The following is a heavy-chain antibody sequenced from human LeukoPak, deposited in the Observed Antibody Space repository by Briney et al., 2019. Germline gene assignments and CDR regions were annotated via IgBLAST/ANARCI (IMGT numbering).Heavy chain of an antibody. D-gene: IGHD5-12*01. J-gene: IGHJ4*02. CDR1: GFTFSSYA. V-gene: IGHV3-64D*06. Sequence: GGSLRLSCSASGFTFSSYAMHWVRQAPGRGLEYVSAISSNGGSTYYADSVKGRFTISRDNSKNTLYLQMSSLRAEDTAVYYCTGGHIVATMVFDYWGQGTLVTVSS. CDR3: TGGHIVATMVFDY. CDR2: ISSNGGST.